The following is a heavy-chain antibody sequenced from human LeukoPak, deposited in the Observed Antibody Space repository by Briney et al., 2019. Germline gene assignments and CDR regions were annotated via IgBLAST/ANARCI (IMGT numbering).Heavy chain of an antibody. CDR2: IIPTFGTA. D-gene: IGHD2-2*02. CDR1: GGTFSSYA. CDR3: AVKVVPAAIAFHYYMDV. J-gene: IGHJ6*03. Sequence: GASVKVSCKASGGTFSSYAISWVRQAPGQGLEWMGGIIPTFGTANYAQKFQGRVTITADESTSTAYMELSSLRSEDTAVYYCAVKVVPAAIAFHYYMDVWGKGTTVTVSS. V-gene: IGHV1-69*13.